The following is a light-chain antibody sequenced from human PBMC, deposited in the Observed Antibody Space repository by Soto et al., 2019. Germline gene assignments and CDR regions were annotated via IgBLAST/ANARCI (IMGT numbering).Light chain of an antibody. CDR3: CSYAGDSFTYV. CDR2: EAY. Sequence: QSALTQPASVSGSPGQSITISCTGTSSDVGGHNLVSWYQQHPDKAPKVIIYEAYRRPSGVSTRFSGYKSGNTASLTISGPQAEDEAIYYCCSYAGDSFTYVFGTGTKVTVL. V-gene: IGLV2-23*01. J-gene: IGLJ1*01. CDR1: SSDVGGHNL.